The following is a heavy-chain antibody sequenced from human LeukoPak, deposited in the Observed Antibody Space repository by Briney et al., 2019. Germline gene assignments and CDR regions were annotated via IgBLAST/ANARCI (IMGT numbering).Heavy chain of an antibody. D-gene: IGHD3-3*01. V-gene: IGHV4-39*07. CDR2: IYYSGST. J-gene: IGHJ5*02. CDR3: ARDRVVIIPHIWFDP. CDR1: GGSISSSSYY. Sequence: SETLSLTCTVSGGSISSSSYYGGWSRQPPGKGLERIGSIYYSGSTSYNPSRKSRVTISVDTSKNQFSLKLGSVTAADTAVYYCARDRVVIIPHIWFDPWGQGTLVTVSS.